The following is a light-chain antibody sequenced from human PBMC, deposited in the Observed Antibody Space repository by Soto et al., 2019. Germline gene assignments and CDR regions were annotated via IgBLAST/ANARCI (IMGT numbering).Light chain of an antibody. Sequence: QSALTQPPSASGSPGQSVTISCTGTSSDVGGYNNYVSWYQQHPGKAPKLMIYEVSKRPSGVPDRFSGSKSGNTASLAVCGLQSKNEGDYYCSSHVGSNDFVFGSGTKVTVL. CDR2: EVS. CDR1: SSDVGGYNNY. J-gene: IGLJ1*01. V-gene: IGLV2-8*01. CDR3: SSHVGSNDFV.